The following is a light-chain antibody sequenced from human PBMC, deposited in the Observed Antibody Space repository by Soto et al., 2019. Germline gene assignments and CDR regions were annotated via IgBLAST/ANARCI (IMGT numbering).Light chain of an antibody. J-gene: IGLJ1*01. V-gene: IGLV1-40*01. CDR3: QSYDSSLSGSEV. CDR2: GNS. CDR1: SSNIGAGHD. Sequence: QSVLTQPPSVXAAPGQGVTISCTGSSSNIGAGHDVHWYQQLPGTAPKLLIYGNSNRPSGVPDRFSGSKSGTSASLDITGLQAEDEADYYCQSYDSSLSGSEVFGTGTKVT.